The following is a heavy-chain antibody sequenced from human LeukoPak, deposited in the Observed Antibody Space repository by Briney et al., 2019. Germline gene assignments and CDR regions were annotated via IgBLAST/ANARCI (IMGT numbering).Heavy chain of an antibody. V-gene: IGHV1-69*04. Sequence: SVKVSCKASGGTFSSYAISWVRHAPGQGLEWMGRIIPILGLADYAQKFQGRVTITADKSTSTAYMELSSLRSEDTAVYYCASPRAHGYYYYGMDVWGQGTTVTVSS. J-gene: IGHJ6*02. CDR3: ASPRAHGYYYYGMDV. CDR2: IIPILGLA. CDR1: GGTFSSYA.